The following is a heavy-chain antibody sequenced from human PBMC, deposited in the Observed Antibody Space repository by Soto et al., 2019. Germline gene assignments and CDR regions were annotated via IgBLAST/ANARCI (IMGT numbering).Heavy chain of an antibody. D-gene: IGHD1-26*01. V-gene: IGHV3-23*01. J-gene: IGHJ5*02. CDR3: AKNQGVELVPLATVDWFDP. CDR2: ISGSGFKK. CDR1: GVIFENFG. Sequence: GGSLRLSCAASGVIFENFGMSWVRQAPGKGLEWISSISGSGFKKYYADSVKGRFTISRDNSKSTVYLELNNLSAEDTAVYHCAKNQGVELVPLATVDWFDPWGQGSVVTVSS.